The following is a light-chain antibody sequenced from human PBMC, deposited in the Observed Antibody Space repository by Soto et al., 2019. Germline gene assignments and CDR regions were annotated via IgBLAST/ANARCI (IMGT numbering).Light chain of an antibody. CDR3: QQYNEWPET. CDR1: HSVRSS. CDR2: GAS. V-gene: IGKV3-15*01. J-gene: IGKJ1*01. Sequence: EVVITQSPATLSVSPGERATLSCRASHSVRSSLAWYQQKPGQAPRLLIHGASTRATGIPGRFSGRGSGTEFTLIISSLKSEDFAVYYCQQYNEWPETFGHGTKVDIK.